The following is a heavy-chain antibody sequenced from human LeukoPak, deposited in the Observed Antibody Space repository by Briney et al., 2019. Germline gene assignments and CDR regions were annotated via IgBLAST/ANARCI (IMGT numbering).Heavy chain of an antibody. Sequence: GGSLRLSCAASGFTFSSYAMSWVRQAPGKGLEWVSTISGSGAATYYADSVKGRFTISRDNSKNTVYLQMNSLRAEDTAVYYCAKRGPYYDSSGYYRGYFDYWGQGTLVTVSS. V-gene: IGHV3-23*01. CDR2: ISGSGAAT. CDR1: GFTFSSYA. CDR3: AKRGPYYDSSGYYRGYFDY. D-gene: IGHD3-22*01. J-gene: IGHJ4*02.